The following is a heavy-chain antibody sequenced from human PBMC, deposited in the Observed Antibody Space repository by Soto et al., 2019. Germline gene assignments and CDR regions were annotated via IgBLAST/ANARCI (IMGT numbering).Heavy chain of an antibody. CDR3: ARESEDLTSNFDY. Sequence: LRLSCAASGFTFTRYSMNWVRQAPGKGLEWVSSISSTTKYIYYGDSMKGRFTISRDNAKNSLYLEMNSLRAEDTAVYYCARESEDLTSNFDYWGQGTLVTVSS. CDR1: GFTFTRYS. V-gene: IGHV3-21*06. CDR2: ISSTTKYI. J-gene: IGHJ4*02.